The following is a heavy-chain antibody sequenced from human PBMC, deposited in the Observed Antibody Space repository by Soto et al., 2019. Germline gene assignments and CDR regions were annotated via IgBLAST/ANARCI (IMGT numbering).Heavy chain of an antibody. CDR3: ARGGYDILTGYPPFDY. CDR1: GFSLSTSGVG. CDR2: IYWDDDK. Sequence: SGPTLVNPTQTLTLTCTFSGFSLSTSGVGVGWIRQPPGKALEWLALIYWDDDKRYSPSLKSRLTITKDTSKNQVVLTMTNMDPVDTATYYCARGGYDILTGYPPFDYWGQGTLVTVS. D-gene: IGHD3-9*01. J-gene: IGHJ4*02. V-gene: IGHV2-5*02.